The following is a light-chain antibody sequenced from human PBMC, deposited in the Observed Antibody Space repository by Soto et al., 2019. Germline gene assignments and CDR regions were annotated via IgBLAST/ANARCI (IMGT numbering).Light chain of an antibody. CDR2: AAS. Sequence: DVQMTQSPSSLSASVGDRVTITCRASRDISSSLAWYQQKPGKVPKLLIYAASTLHAGVQSRFSGSGSGTFVTLTINSLQPEDVATYFCQKYKSAPNTFGRGTRLEIK. V-gene: IGKV1-27*01. CDR1: RDISSS. J-gene: IGKJ2*01. CDR3: QKYKSAPNT.